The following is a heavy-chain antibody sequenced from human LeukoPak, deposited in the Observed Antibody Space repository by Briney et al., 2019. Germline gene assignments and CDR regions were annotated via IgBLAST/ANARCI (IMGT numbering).Heavy chain of an antibody. J-gene: IGHJ6*02. CDR3: ARVQEGRVYGMDV. Sequence: SETLSLTCTVSGGSISSYDWSWIRQPPGKGLEWIGYIYYSGSTNYNPSLKSRVTISVDTSKNQFSLKLSSVTAADTAVYYCARVQEGRVYGMDVWGQGTTVTVSS. D-gene: IGHD3-10*01. V-gene: IGHV4-59*01. CDR2: IYYSGST. CDR1: GGSISSYD.